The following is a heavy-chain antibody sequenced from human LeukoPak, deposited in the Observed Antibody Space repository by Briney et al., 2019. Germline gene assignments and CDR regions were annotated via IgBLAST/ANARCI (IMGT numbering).Heavy chain of an antibody. CDR2: IYYSGST. CDR3: ARARVTMVRGVIYGMDV. D-gene: IGHD3-10*01. V-gene: IGHV4-59*01. J-gene: IGHJ6*02. CDR1: GGSISSYY. Sequence: SETLSLTCTVSGGSISSYYWSWSRQPPGKGLEWIGYIYYSGSTNYNPSLKSRVTISVDTSKNQFSLKLSSVTAADTAVYYCARARVTMVRGVIYGMDVWGQGTTVTVSS.